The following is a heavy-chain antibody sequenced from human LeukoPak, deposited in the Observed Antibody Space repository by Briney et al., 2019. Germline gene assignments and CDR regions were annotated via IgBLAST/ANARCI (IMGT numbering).Heavy chain of an antibody. CDR2: INPSSGTT. CDR3: ARGLAEVGGVIRTEIGQTKGWFDP. V-gene: IGHV1-46*01. Sequence: ASVKVSCKASGYTFTSYYMHWVRQAPGQGFEWMGIINPSSGTTSYAQKFQGRVTMTRDTPTSTVYMELRSLRSEDTAVYYCARGLAEVGGVIRTEIGQTKGWFDPWGQGTLVTISP. CDR1: GYTFTSYY. D-gene: IGHD3-16*02. J-gene: IGHJ5*02.